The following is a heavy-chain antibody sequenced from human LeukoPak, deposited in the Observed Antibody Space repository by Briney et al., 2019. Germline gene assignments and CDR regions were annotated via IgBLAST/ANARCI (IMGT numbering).Heavy chain of an antibody. CDR1: GYTFTGYY. CDR2: INHNSGGT. J-gene: IGHJ4*02. D-gene: IGHD1-26*01. V-gene: IGHV1-2*02. Sequence: ASVKVSCKASGYTFTGYYMHWVRQAPGQGLEWMGWINHNSGGTNYAQKFQGRITMTRDTSISTAYMELSRLRSDDTAVYYCASSRGSYHFDYWRQGTLVTVSS. CDR3: ASSRGSYHFDY.